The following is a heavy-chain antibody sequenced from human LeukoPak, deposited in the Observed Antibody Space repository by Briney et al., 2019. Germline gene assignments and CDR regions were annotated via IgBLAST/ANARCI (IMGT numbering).Heavy chain of an antibody. Sequence: GGSPRLSCAASGFTVITNDMTWARQAPGKGLKWVSVLYSDGNTKYADSVQGRFTISRDNSKNTLYLEMNSLSPDDTAVYYCARGVEPLAANTLAYWGQGTLVTVSS. D-gene: IGHD1-14*01. CDR2: LYSDGNT. CDR1: GFTVITND. J-gene: IGHJ4*02. V-gene: IGHV3-53*01. CDR3: ARGVEPLAANTLAY.